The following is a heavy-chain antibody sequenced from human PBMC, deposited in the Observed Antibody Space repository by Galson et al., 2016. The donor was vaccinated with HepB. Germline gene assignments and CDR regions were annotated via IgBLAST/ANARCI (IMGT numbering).Heavy chain of an antibody. D-gene: IGHD4-23*01. J-gene: IGHJ4*02. CDR2: TYNSGGSA. Sequence: SETLSLTCTVSGGSVNSDTYHWSWIRQPPGKGLEWIGYTYNSGGSANYNPSLTSRVTIAVDTSKNQFSLKLSSVTAADTAVYYCATYLVGRGGRGSGGQGTLVTVSS. CDR3: ATYLVGRGGRGS. CDR1: GGSVNSDTYH. V-gene: IGHV4-61*01.